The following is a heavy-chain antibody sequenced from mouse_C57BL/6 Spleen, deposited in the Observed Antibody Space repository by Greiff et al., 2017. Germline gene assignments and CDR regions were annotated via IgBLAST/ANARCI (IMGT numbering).Heavy chain of an antibody. D-gene: IGHD2-3*01. V-gene: IGHV6-3*01. Sequence: EVKVEESGGGLVQPGGSMKLSCVASGFTFSNYWMNWVRQSPEKGLEWVAQIRLKSDNYATHYAESVKGRFTISRYDSKSSVYLQMNNLRAEDTGIYYCTTRGGIYDGYPCWFAYWGQGTLVTVSA. CDR2: IRLKSDNYAT. CDR3: TTRGGIYDGYPCWFAY. CDR1: GFTFSNYW. J-gene: IGHJ3*01.